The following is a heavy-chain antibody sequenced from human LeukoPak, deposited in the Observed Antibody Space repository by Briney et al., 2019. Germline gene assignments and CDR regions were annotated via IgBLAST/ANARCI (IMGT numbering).Heavy chain of an antibody. V-gene: IGHV3-23*01. CDR3: AKGSLHPGIFDY. Sequence: GGSLRLSCAASGFTFSSCAMTWVRQAPGKGLEWVSTISDSGGNTYYADSVKGRVTISRGNSKNTLYLQMNRLRAEDTAVYYCAKGSLHPGIFDYWGQGTLVTVSS. CDR1: GFTFSSCA. J-gene: IGHJ4*02. CDR2: ISDSGGNT.